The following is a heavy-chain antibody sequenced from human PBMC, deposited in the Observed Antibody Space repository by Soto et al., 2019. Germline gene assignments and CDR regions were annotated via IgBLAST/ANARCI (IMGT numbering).Heavy chain of an antibody. CDR1: GGSISSGDYY. Sequence: LSLTCTVSGGSISSGDYYWSWIRQPPGKGLEWIGYIHHSGSTFYNPSLKSRVSISVDTSKNQFSLKLSSVTAADTAVYFCVRGVLSWGQGTLVTVSS. D-gene: IGHD3-10*01. CDR3: VRGVLS. J-gene: IGHJ1*01. CDR2: IHHSGST. V-gene: IGHV4-30-4*01.